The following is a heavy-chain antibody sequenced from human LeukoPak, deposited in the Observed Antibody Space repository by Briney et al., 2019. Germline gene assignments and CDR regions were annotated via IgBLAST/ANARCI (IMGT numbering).Heavy chain of an antibody. Sequence: GGSLRLSCAASGFIFDTHIMHWVRQAPGKGLEWVAVLSSSGGNEDYEDSVKGRFTISRDISRSTLYLQINSQRGDDTAVYYCAREGRWVPNRDYRWGQGTLVTVSS. J-gene: IGHJ4*02. D-gene: IGHD4-11*01. CDR1: GFIFDTHI. V-gene: IGHV3-30*04. CDR2: LSSSGGNE. CDR3: AREGRWVPNRDYR.